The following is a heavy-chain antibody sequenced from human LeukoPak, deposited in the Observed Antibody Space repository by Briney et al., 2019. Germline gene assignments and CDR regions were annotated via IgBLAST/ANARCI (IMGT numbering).Heavy chain of an antibody. V-gene: IGHV5-51*01. Sequence: GESLKISCKGSGYSFTSYWIGWVRQMPGKGLEWMGIIYPGDSETRYSPSLQGQVTTSVDKSIATAYLQWSSLKASDSAMYYCARFQYSSSWYDYWGQGTLLTVSS. CDR1: GYSFTSYW. CDR3: ARFQYSSSWYDY. J-gene: IGHJ4*02. D-gene: IGHD6-13*01. CDR2: IYPGDSET.